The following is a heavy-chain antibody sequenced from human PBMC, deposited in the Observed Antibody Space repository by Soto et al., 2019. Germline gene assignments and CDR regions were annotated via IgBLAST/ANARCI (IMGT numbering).Heavy chain of an antibody. Sequence: QVQLVESGGGVVQPGRSLRLSCAASGFTFSSYGMHWVRQAPGKGLEWVAVISYDGSNKYYAESVKGRFTISRDNSKNTLYLQMNSLRAEDTAVYYCAKEVIGTSPDYWGQGTLVTVSS. CDR2: ISYDGSNK. V-gene: IGHV3-30*18. J-gene: IGHJ4*02. D-gene: IGHD1-7*01. CDR3: AKEVIGTSPDY. CDR1: GFTFSSYG.